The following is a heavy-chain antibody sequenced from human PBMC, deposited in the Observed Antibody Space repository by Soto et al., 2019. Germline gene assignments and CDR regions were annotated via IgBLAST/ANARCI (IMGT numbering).Heavy chain of an antibody. V-gene: IGHV1-18*01. Sequence: GASVKVSCKASGYTFTSYGISWGRQAPGQGLEWMGWISAYNGNTNYAQKLQGRVTMTTDTSTTTAYMELRSLRSDDTAVYYCARIDGVGSSGTGQHYCGQGTLVTVSS. D-gene: IGHD5-18*01. CDR2: ISAYNGNT. CDR3: ARIDGVGSSGTGQHY. CDR1: GYTFTSYG. J-gene: IGHJ4*02.